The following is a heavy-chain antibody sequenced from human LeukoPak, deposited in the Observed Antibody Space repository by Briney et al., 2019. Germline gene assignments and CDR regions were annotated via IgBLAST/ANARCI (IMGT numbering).Heavy chain of an antibody. Sequence: PGESLKISCKGSGYRFTSYWIAWVRQKPGKGLELMGIISPANSETLYSPSFQGQVTMSADSSTAYLHWSSLTASDTAIYYCARRGGNWLDPWGQGTLVTVSS. D-gene: IGHD3-16*01. V-gene: IGHV5-51*01. J-gene: IGHJ5*02. CDR1: GYRFTSYW. CDR3: ARRGGNWLDP. CDR2: ISPANSET.